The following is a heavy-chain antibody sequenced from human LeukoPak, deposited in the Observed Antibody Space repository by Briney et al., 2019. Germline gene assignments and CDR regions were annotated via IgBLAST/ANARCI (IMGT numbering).Heavy chain of an antibody. CDR2: IYYSGST. CDR1: GGSISTSNYY. Sequence: SETLSLTCTVSGGSISTSNYYWGWIRQPPGKGLEWIGYIYYSGSTNYNPSLKSRVTISVDTSKNQFSLKLSSVTAADTAVYYCARVALTGYYKREVFFDYWGQGTLVTVSS. V-gene: IGHV4-61*05. D-gene: IGHD3-9*01. J-gene: IGHJ4*02. CDR3: ARVALTGYYKREVFFDY.